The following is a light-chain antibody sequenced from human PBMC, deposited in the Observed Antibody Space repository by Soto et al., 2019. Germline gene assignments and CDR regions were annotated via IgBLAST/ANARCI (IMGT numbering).Light chain of an antibody. CDR1: SSDVGGYTF. CDR2: EAT. Sequence: QSALTQPASVSGSPGQSITISCTGSSSDVGGYTFVSWYQHHPGKAPKVMIYEATKRPSGVSHRFSGSKSGNTASLTISGLQAEDEGEYYSCSYAGSMTWVFGGGTQLTVL. J-gene: IGLJ3*02. V-gene: IGLV2-23*01. CDR3: CSYAGSMTWV.